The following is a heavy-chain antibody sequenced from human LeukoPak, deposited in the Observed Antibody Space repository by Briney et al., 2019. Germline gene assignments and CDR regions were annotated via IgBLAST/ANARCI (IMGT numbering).Heavy chain of an antibody. V-gene: IGHV1-69*13. CDR3: ARAFTRVTMIVVVPDAFDI. Sequence: SVRVSCKASGGTFSSYAISWVRQAPGQGLEWMGGIIPIFGTANYAQKFQGRVTITADESTSTAYMELSSLRSEDTAVYYCARAFTRVTMIVVVPDAFDIWGQGTMVTVSS. CDR1: GGTFSSYA. CDR2: IIPIFGTA. D-gene: IGHD3-22*01. J-gene: IGHJ3*02.